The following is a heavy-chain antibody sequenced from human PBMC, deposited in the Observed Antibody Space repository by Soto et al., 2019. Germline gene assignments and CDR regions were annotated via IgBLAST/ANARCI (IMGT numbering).Heavy chain of an antibody. CDR2: IKYDGTIT. V-gene: IGHV3-74*01. CDR3: ASGAKGGYDVEV. Sequence: EVQLVESGGGSVQPGESLRLSCAASGFPFSSYWIHWVRQAPGKGLMWVSRIKYDGTITNYAESLKGRRTISKDNAKNTACLQMNRLRVSDPAVYHCASGAKGGYDVEVWGKGTRVRVSS. CDR1: GFPFSSYW. D-gene: IGHD6-13*01. J-gene: IGHJ6*04.